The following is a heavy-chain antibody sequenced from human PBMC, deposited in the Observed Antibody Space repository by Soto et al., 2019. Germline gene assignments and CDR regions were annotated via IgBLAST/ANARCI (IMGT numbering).Heavy chain of an antibody. Sequence: QVQLVESGGGVVQPGRSLRLSCAASGFTFSSYAMHWVRQAPGKGLEWVAVISYDGSNKYYADSVKGRFTISRDNSKNTLYLQMNSLRAEDTAVYYCAREVRYYDFWSGYERDYYYGMDVW. CDR1: GFTFSSYA. D-gene: IGHD3-3*01. V-gene: IGHV3-30-3*01. CDR2: ISYDGSNK. J-gene: IGHJ6*01. CDR3: AREVRYYDFWSGYERDYYYGMDV.